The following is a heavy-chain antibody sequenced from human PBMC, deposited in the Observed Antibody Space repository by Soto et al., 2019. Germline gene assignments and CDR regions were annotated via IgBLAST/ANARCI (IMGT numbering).Heavy chain of an antibody. J-gene: IGHJ4*02. Sequence: QVHLVQSGAEVKKPGASVKVSCKGSGYAFTTYGITWVRKAHGQGLESMGWISAHNGNTNYAQKLEGRVTVTRDPSTSTAYMELRCLRFDDTAVYYCARGRYGDYWGQGALVTVSS. CDR3: ARGRYGDY. V-gene: IGHV1-18*01. D-gene: IGHD1-1*01. CDR1: GYAFTTYG. CDR2: ISAHNGNT.